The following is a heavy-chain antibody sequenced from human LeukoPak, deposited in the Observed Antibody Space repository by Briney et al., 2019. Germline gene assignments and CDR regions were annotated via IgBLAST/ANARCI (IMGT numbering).Heavy chain of an antibody. J-gene: IGHJ4*02. CDR1: GGSIGSYY. Sequence: SETLSLTCTVSGGSIGSYYWTWIRQPPGKGLEWIGFVYYSGTTKYNPSLKSRLTILVDTSRNQFSLSLTSVTAADTAVYYCARGVFGSGSYYGVGVDYWGQGTLVTVSS. V-gene: IGHV4-59*01. CDR3: ARGVFGSGSYYGVGVDY. D-gene: IGHD3-10*01. CDR2: VYYSGTT.